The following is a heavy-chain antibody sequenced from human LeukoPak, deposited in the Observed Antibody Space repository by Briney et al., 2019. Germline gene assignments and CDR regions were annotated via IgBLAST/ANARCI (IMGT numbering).Heavy chain of an antibody. V-gene: IGHV4-4*07. D-gene: IGHD3-3*01. CDR3: ARETIFGVVKCYFDY. CDR2: IYTSGST. J-gene: IGHJ4*02. Sequence: SETLSLTCTVSGGSISIYYWSWIRQPAGKGREWIGRIYTSGSTNYNPSLKSRVTMSVDTSKNQFSLKLSSVTAADTAVYYCARETIFGVVKCYFDYWGQGTLVTVSS. CDR1: GGSISIYY.